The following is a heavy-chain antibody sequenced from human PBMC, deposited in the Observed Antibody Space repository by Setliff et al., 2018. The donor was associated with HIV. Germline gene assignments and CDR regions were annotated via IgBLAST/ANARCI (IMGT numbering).Heavy chain of an antibody. D-gene: IGHD3-22*01. V-gene: IGHV5-51*01. Sequence: PGESLKISCQGSGYSFNNYWIGWVRQMSGKGLEWMGIIYPGDSDTTYSPSFQGQVNISADKSKNTLYLQMNSLRAEDTAVYYCARDKDYYDFSGYYYIYYYMDVWGKGTTVTVSS. J-gene: IGHJ6*03. CDR1: GYSFNNYW. CDR2: IYPGDSDT. CDR3: ARDKDYYDFSGYYYIYYYMDV.